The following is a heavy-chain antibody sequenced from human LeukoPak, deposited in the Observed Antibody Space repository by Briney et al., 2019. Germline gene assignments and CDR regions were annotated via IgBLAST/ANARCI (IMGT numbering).Heavy chain of an antibody. V-gene: IGHV4-39*01. CDR2: IYYSGST. D-gene: IGHD2-15*01. CDR1: GGSISSSSYY. CDR3: ARPSSGGDDNWFDP. J-gene: IGHJ5*02. Sequence: SETLSLTCTVSGGSISSSSYYWGWIRQPPGKGLEWIGSIYYSGSTYYNPSLKSRVTISVDTSKNQFSPKLSSVTAADTAVYYCARPSSGGDDNWFDPWGQGTLVTVSS.